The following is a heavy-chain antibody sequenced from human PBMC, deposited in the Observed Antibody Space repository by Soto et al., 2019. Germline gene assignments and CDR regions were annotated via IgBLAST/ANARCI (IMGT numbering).Heavy chain of an antibody. CDR3: ARDRVASYYYYGMDV. CDR2: INPNSGGT. CDR1: GYTFTGYY. V-gene: IGHV1-2*04. J-gene: IGHJ6*02. D-gene: IGHD2-15*01. Sequence: ASVKVSCKASGYTFTGYYMHWVRQAPGQGLEWMGWINPNSGGTNYAQKFQGWVTMTRDTSISTAYMELSRLRSDGTAVYYCARDRVASYYYYGMDVWGQGTTVTVS.